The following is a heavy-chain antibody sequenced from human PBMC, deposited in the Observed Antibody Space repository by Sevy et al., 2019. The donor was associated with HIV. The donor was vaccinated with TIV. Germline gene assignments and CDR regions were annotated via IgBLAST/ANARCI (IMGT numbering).Heavy chain of an antibody. V-gene: IGHV4-31*03. CDR1: GGSISSGGYY. D-gene: IGHD5-18*01. CDR3: ARGNVDTAMVGFPDYFDY. CDR2: IYYSGSK. Sequence: SETLSLTCTVSGGSISSGGYYWSWIRQHPGKGLEWIGYIYYSGSKYYNPSLKSRVTISVDTSKNQFSLKLSSVTAADTAVYYCARGNVDTAMVGFPDYFDYWGQGTLVTVSS. J-gene: IGHJ4*02.